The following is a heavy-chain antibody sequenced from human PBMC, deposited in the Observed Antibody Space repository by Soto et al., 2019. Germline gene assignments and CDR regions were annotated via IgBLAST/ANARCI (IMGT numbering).Heavy chain of an antibody. J-gene: IGHJ3*02. CDR2: IDPSDSYT. CDR3: ATHSHSSTSTPQAFDI. V-gene: IGHV5-10-1*01. CDR1: GYSFTSYW. D-gene: IGHD2-2*01. Sequence: EVQLVQSGAEVKKPGESLRISCKGSGYSFTSYWISWVRQMPGKGLEWMGRIDPSDSYTNYSPSFQGHVTISADKSIXXAYLQWSSLKASDPAMYYCATHSHSSTSTPQAFDIWGQGTMVTVSS.